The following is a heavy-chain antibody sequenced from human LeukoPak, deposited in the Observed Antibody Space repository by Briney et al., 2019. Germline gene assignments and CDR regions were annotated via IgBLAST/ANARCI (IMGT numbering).Heavy chain of an antibody. V-gene: IGHV1-2*02. J-gene: IGHJ5*02. CDR1: GYTFTGYY. CDR2: INPNSGGT. CDR3: ARAVGYCCSTSCYNWFDP. D-gene: IGHD2-2*03. Sequence: ASVKVSCKASGYTFTGYYMHWVRQAPGQGLEWMGWINPNSGGTNYAQKFQGRVTMTRDTSISTAYMELSRLRSDDTAVYYCARAVGYCCSTSCYNWFDPWGQGTLVTVSS.